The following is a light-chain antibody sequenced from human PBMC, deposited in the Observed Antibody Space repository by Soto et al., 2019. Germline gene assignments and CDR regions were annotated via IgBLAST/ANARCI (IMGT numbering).Light chain of an antibody. J-gene: IGKJ5*01. CDR3: QQLNNYPIT. Sequence: IQLTQSPSFLSASVGDRVTITCRASQGISSYLAWYQQKPGRAPTLLIYAASTLQSGVPSRFRGSGSGTDFTLSISSLQPEDFATYYCQQLNNYPITFGQGTRLEIK. CDR2: AAS. V-gene: IGKV1-9*01. CDR1: QGISSY.